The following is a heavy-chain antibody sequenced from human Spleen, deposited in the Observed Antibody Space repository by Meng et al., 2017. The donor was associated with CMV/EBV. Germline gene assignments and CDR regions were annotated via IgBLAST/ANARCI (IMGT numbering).Heavy chain of an antibody. D-gene: IGHD5-18*01. V-gene: IGHV3-11*01. CDR1: GFSFSDYY. J-gene: IGHJ4*02. CDR2: ISSSGRTM. Sequence: SGFSFSDYYMSWLRQAPGKGLEWLSYISSSGRTMGYADSLKGRFTISRDNARNSLSLQINSLRAEDTAVYYCAREDTTMVISYFDSWGPGTPVTVSS. CDR3: AREDTTMVISYFDS.